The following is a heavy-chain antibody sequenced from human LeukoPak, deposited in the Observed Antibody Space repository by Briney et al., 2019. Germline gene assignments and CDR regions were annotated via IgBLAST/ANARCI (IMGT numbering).Heavy chain of an antibody. V-gene: IGHV4-34*01. CDR2: TNHSGST. Sequence: SSETLSLTCAVYGGSFSGYYWSWIRQPPGKGLEWIGETNHSGSTNYNPSLKSRVTISVDTSKNQFSLKLSSVTAADTAVYYCARVVEIAARPGWFDPWGQGTLVTVSS. CDR3: ARVVEIAARPGWFDP. J-gene: IGHJ5*02. D-gene: IGHD6-6*01. CDR1: GGSFSGYY.